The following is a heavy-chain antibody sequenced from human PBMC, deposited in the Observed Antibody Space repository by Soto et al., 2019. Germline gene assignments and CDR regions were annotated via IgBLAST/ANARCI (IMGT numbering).Heavy chain of an antibody. CDR1: GGTFSSYT. D-gene: IGHD3-10*01. Sequence: SVKVSCKASGGTFSSYTISWVRQAPGQGLEWMGRIIPILGIANYAQKFQGRVTITADRSTSTAYMELSSLRSEDTAVYYCARDGGSGSYHHDYYYYGMDVWGQGTTVTVSS. CDR2: IIPILGIA. V-gene: IGHV1-69*04. CDR3: ARDGGSGSYHHDYYYYGMDV. J-gene: IGHJ6*02.